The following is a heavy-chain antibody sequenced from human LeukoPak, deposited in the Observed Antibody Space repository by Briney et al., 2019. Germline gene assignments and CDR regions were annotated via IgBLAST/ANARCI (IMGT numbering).Heavy chain of an antibody. CDR2: ISSSGSTI. J-gene: IGHJ4*02. CDR3: AKDDYYGSGSYHFDY. V-gene: IGHV3-48*03. Sequence: GGSLRLSCAASGFTFSSYEMNWVRQAPGKGLEWVSYISSSGSTIYYADSVKGRFTISRDNAKNSLYLQMNSLRAEDTALYYCAKDDYYGSGSYHFDYWGQGTLVTVSS. CDR1: GFTFSSYE. D-gene: IGHD3-10*01.